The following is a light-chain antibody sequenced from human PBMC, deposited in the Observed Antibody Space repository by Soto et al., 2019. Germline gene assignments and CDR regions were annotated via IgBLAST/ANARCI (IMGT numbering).Light chain of an antibody. CDR1: NSNIGAPYD. CDR2: GNT. CDR3: QSYYTSLSVYV. Sequence: QSVLTQPPSVSGAPGQGVTISCTGSNSNIGAPYDVHWYQQLPGTAPKLLIYGNTNRPSGVPDRFSGSKSGTSASLAITGLLAEDEADYYCQSYYTSLSVYVFGTGTKVTVL. V-gene: IGLV1-40*01. J-gene: IGLJ1*01.